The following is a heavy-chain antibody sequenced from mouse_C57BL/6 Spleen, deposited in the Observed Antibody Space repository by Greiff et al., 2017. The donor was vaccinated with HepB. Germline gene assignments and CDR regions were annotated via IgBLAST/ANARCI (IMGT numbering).Heavy chain of an antibody. D-gene: IGHD1-1*01. CDR2: ISSGGSYT. J-gene: IGHJ2*01. CDR1: GFTFSSYG. CDR3: ARPPTVVATPYYFDY. Sequence: EVKLEESGGDLVKPGGSLKLSCAASGFTFSSYGMSWVRQTPDKRLEWVATISSGGSYTYYPDSVKGRFTISRDNAKNTLYLQMSSLKSEDTAMYYGARPPTVVATPYYFDYWGQGTTLTVSS. V-gene: IGHV5-6*02.